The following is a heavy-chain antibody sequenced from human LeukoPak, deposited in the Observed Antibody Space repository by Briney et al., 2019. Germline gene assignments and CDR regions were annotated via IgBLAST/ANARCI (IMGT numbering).Heavy chain of an antibody. CDR3: ARDLRSWTVVVVAATSFDY. D-gene: IGHD2-15*01. V-gene: IGHV1-2*02. CDR1: GYTFTGYY. J-gene: IGHJ4*02. CDR2: INPNSGGT. Sequence: ASVKVSCKASGYTFTGYYMHWVRQAPGQGLEWMGWINPNSGGTNYAQKLQGRVTMTTDTSTSTAYMELRSLRSDDTAVYYCARDLRSWTVVVVAATSFDYWGQGTLVTVSS.